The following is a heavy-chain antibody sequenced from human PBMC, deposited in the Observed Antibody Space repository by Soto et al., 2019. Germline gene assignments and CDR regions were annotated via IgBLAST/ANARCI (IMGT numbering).Heavy chain of an antibody. CDR3: ARDSPEVAGTYYHYGMDV. V-gene: IGHV3-7*01. CDR2: IKQDGSEK. CDR1: GFTFTNFW. J-gene: IGHJ6*02. D-gene: IGHD6-19*01. Sequence: LRLSCAASGFTFTNFWMTWVRQAPGKGLEWVATIKQDGSEKHYVDSVKGRFSISRDNAKNSLDLQMNSLRVEDTAVYYCARDSPEVAGTYYHYGMDVWGRGTTVTVSS.